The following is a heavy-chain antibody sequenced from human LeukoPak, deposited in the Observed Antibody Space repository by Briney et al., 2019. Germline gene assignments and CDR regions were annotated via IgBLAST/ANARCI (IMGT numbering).Heavy chain of an antibody. CDR3: ACIAVAGTGYFDL. D-gene: IGHD6-19*01. CDR2: IIPILGIA. Sequence: SVKVSCKASGGTFSSYAISWVRQAPGQGLEWMGRIIPILGIANYAQKFRGRVTITADKSTSTAYMELSSLRSEDTAVYYCACIAVAGTGYFDLWGRGTLVTVSS. CDR1: GGTFSSYA. V-gene: IGHV1-69*04. J-gene: IGHJ2*01.